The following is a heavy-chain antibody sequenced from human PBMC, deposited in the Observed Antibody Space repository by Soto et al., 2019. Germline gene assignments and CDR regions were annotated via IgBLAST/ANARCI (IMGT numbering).Heavy chain of an antibody. Sequence: EVQLLESGGGLVQPGGSLKLSCAVSGFTFTIYAMCWVRQAPGKGLEWVSGINDDGDRTYYPASVRGRFTISRDNSKNTLYLQMNSLGAEDTGVYYCAREEWTDRRPYLYSGMDVWGQGTTVTVSS. J-gene: IGHJ6*02. CDR1: GFTFTIYA. CDR3: AREEWTDRRPYLYSGMDV. D-gene: IGHD3-3*01. CDR2: INDDGDRT. V-gene: IGHV3-23*01.